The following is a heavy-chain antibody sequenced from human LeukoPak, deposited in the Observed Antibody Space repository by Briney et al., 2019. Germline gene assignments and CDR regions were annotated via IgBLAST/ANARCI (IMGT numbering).Heavy chain of an antibody. CDR3: ARDAPGTVTNDY. J-gene: IGHJ4*02. Sequence: GGSLRLSCAASAGFTFSDYWMNWVRQAPGKGLEWVAIISQDGREKLYVDSVKGRFTISRDNAKSSLYLQINSLRVEDTAVYYCARDAPGTVTNDYWGQGTLVTVSS. D-gene: IGHD4-17*01. V-gene: IGHV3-7*01. CDR2: ISQDGREK. CDR1: AGFTFSDYW.